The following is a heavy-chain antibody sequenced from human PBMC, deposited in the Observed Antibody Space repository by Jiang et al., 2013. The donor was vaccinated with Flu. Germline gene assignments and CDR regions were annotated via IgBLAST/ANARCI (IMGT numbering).Heavy chain of an antibody. D-gene: IGHD4-17*01. CDR1: GYNFISYW. V-gene: IGHV5-51*01. CDR2: IYPGDSDT. Sequence: SLKISCKGSGYNFISYWIGWVRQMPGKGLEWMGIIYPGDSDTKYSPSFQGQVTISVDKSISTAYLQWSSLKASDTAMYYCARPRRFYGDYSDFDYWGQGTLVTVSS. CDR3: ARPRRFYGDYSDFDY. J-gene: IGHJ4*02.